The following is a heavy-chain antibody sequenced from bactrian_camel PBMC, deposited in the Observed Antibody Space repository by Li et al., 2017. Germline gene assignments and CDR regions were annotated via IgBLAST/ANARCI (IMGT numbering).Heavy chain of an antibody. J-gene: IGHJ6*01. D-gene: IGHD1*01. CDR1: GRTYSKWC. CDR2: IDSRGIT. CDR3: AARVQWRGGRCLSLTRTDFGY. Sequence: HVQLVESGGGSVQAGGSLRLSCAASGRTYSKWCMGWFRQISGKEREGLATIDSRGITAYADSVKGRFTISKDKETRTVTLQMNSLKPEDTAMYYCAARVQWRGGRCLSLTRTDFGYWGQGTQVTVS. V-gene: IGHV3S53*01.